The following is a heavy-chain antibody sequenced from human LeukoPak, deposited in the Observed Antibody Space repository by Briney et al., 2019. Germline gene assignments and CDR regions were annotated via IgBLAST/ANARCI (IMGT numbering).Heavy chain of an antibody. CDR3: ARNGLLWFGEAIDF. CDR2: IYHSGST. J-gene: IGHJ4*02. CDR1: GYSISNGSY. V-gene: IGHV4-38-2*02. D-gene: IGHD3-10*01. Sequence: PSETLSLTCTASGYSISNGSYWGWIRQSPGKGLEWIGSIYHSGSTYYKPSLKSRVTISVDTSKNQISLKPSSVTAADTAVYFCARNGLLWFGEAIDFWGQGTLVTVSS.